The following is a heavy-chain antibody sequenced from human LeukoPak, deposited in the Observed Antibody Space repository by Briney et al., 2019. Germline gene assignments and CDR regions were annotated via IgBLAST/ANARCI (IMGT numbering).Heavy chain of an antibody. J-gene: IGHJ2*01. V-gene: IGHV3-13*01. CDR1: GLTFSSYD. CDR2: IGTAGDT. D-gene: IGHD7-27*01. Sequence: GGSLRLSCAASGLTFSSYDMHWVRQATGKGLEWVSAIGTAGDTYYPGSVKGRFTISRENAKNSLYLQMNSLRAGDTAVYYCARWANWGSEWYFDLWGRGTLVTVSS. CDR3: ARWANWGSEWYFDL.